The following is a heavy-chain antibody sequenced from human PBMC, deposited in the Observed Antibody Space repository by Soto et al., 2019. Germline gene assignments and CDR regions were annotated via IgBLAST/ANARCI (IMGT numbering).Heavy chain of an antibody. CDR2: INAGNGNT. J-gene: IGHJ5*02. D-gene: IGHD2-2*02. V-gene: IGHV1-3*01. Sequence: VQLVQSGAEVKKPGASVTVSCKASGYTFTSYAMHWVRQAPGQRLEWMGWINAGNGNTKYSQKFQGRVTITRDTSASTAYMELSSLRSEDTAVYYCARALYPRSNWFDPWGQGTLVTVSS. CDR1: GYTFTSYA. CDR3: ARALYPRSNWFDP.